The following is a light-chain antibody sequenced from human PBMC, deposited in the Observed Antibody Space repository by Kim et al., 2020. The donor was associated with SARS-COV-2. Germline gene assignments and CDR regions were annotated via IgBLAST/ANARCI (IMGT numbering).Light chain of an antibody. Sequence: YPGERATLSCRASQSLGSTYLAWYQQKPGQAPRLLIYGASSRATGIPDRFSGSGSGTDFTLTISRLEPEDFAVYYCQQYGGSPTTFGQGTKVDIK. CDR2: GAS. J-gene: IGKJ1*01. V-gene: IGKV3-20*01. CDR3: QQYGGSPTT. CDR1: QSLGSTY.